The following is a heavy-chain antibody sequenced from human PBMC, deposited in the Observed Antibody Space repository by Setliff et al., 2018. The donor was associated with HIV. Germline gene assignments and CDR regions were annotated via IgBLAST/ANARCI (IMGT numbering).Heavy chain of an antibody. CDR1: GGSVGSGSYY. Sequence: SETLSLTCSVSGGSVGSGSYYWSWIRQSPGKGLEWPGYIYYSGSTTYNPSLRSRVTISIDTSKNQFSLNLRSVTAADTAVYFCARGSRSPLVNKFRVTPAFDYWGQGTLVTVSS. J-gene: IGHJ4*01. V-gene: IGHV4-61*01. CDR2: IYYSGST. D-gene: IGHD2-21*02. CDR3: ARGSRSPLVNKFRVTPAFDY.